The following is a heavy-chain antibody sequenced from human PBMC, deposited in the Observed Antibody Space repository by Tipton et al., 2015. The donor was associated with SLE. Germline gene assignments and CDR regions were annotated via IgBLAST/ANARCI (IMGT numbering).Heavy chain of an antibody. CDR3: ARRHYSGPFDS. V-gene: IGHV4-38-2*02. J-gene: IGHJ4*02. CDR1: GFSISSGYY. CDR2: ISYTGST. D-gene: IGHD5-12*01. Sequence: TLSLTCTVSGFSISSGYYWGWIRQSPGKGLEWIGSISYTGSTFYNPSLKSRVSFSIDTSKHQFSLKLNSVTAADTAVYYCARRHYSGPFDSWGQGTLVTVSS.